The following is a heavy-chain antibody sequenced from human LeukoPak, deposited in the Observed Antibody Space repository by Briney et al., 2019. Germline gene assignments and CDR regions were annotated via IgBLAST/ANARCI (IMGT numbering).Heavy chain of an antibody. Sequence: GRSLRLSCAASGFTFSSYAMHWVRQAPGKGLEWVSAISGSGGSTYYADSVKGRFTISRDNSKSTLYLQMNSLRAEDTAVYYCANMPPRYNWNYNPWGQGTLVTVSS. CDR1: GFTFSSYA. CDR3: ANMPPRYNWNYNP. D-gene: IGHD1-7*01. V-gene: IGHV3-23*01. CDR2: ISGSGGST. J-gene: IGHJ5*02.